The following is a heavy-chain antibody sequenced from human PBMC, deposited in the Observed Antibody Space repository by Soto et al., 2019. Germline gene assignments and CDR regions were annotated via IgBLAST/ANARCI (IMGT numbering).Heavy chain of an antibody. J-gene: IGHJ4*02. CDR1: GGSVSSGSYY. Sequence: SETLSLTCTVSGGSVSSGSYYWSWIRQPPGKGLEWIGYIYASGSPYYNPSLRSRVTISADTSKNQISLKLTSPTAADTAVYYCARGVGSSPPRYWGRGTLVTVSS. CDR3: ARGVGSSPPRY. V-gene: IGHV4-61*01. CDR2: IYASGSP. D-gene: IGHD1-26*01.